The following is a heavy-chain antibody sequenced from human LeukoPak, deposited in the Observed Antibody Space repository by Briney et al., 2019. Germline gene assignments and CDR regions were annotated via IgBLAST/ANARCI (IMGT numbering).Heavy chain of an antibody. CDR3: ARGKTMVYCGGDCYRFDN. D-gene: IGHD2-21*02. Sequence: GASVKVSCKASGYTFTSYGISWVRQAPGQGLEWMGWISAYNGNTNYAQKLQGRVTMTTDTSTSTAYMELRSLRSDDTAVYYCARGKTMVYCGGDCYRFDNWGQGTLVTVSS. CDR2: ISAYNGNT. V-gene: IGHV1-18*01. J-gene: IGHJ4*02. CDR1: GYTFTSYG.